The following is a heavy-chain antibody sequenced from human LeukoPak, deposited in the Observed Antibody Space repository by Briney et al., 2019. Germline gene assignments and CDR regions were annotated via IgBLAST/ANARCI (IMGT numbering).Heavy chain of an antibody. Sequence: PGGSLRLSCAASGFTFSSYSMNWVRQAPGKGLEWVSSISSSSSYIYYADSVKGRFTISRDNAKNSLYLQMNSLGAEDTAVYYCAREGSGSYDYWGQGTLVTVSS. CDR2: ISSSSSYI. CDR1: GFTFSSYS. CDR3: AREGSGSYDY. V-gene: IGHV3-21*01. J-gene: IGHJ4*02. D-gene: IGHD1-26*01.